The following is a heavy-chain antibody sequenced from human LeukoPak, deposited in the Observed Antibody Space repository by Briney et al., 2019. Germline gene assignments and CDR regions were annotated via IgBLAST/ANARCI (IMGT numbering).Heavy chain of an antibody. CDR2: ISSSGSTI. Sequence: GSLRLSCAASGFTFSSYEMNWVRQAPGKGLEWVSYISSSGSTIYYADSVKGRFTISRDNAKNSLYLQMNSLRAEDTAVYYCARVGYSYGSDWYFDLWGRGTLVTVSS. V-gene: IGHV3-48*03. CDR1: GFTFSSYE. CDR3: ARVGYSYGSDWYFDL. J-gene: IGHJ2*01. D-gene: IGHD5-18*01.